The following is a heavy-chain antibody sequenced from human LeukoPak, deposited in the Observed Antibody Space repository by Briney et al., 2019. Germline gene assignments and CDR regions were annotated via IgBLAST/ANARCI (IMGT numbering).Heavy chain of an antibody. J-gene: IGHJ3*02. Sequence: SETLSLTCTVSGGSISSYYWSWIRQPPGKGLEWIGYIYYSGSTNYNPSLKSRVTISVDTSKNQFSLKLSSVTAADTAVYYCARHPYDSSGYYSGAFDIGAKGQWSPSLQ. CDR3: ARHPYDSSGYYSGAFDI. V-gene: IGHV4-59*08. CDR1: GGSISSYY. CDR2: IYYSGST. D-gene: IGHD3-22*01.